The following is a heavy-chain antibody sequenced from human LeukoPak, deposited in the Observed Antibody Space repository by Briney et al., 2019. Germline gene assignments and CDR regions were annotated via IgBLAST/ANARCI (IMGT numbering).Heavy chain of an antibody. CDR2: IGTAGDT. J-gene: IGHJ4*02. CDR1: GFTFSSYD. CDR3: ARDTGYYDSSGYRN. V-gene: IGHV3-13*01. Sequence: GGPLRLSCAASGFTFSSYDMHWVRQATGKGLEWVSAIGTAGDTYYPGSVRGRFTISRENAKNSLYLQMNSLRAGDTAVYYCARDTGYYDSSGYRNWGQGTLVTVSS. D-gene: IGHD3-22*01.